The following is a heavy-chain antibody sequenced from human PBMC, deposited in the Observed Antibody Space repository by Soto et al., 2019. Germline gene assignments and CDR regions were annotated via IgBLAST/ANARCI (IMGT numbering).Heavy chain of an antibody. D-gene: IGHD3-16*01. V-gene: IGHV2-70*11. CDR2: IDWDDDK. CDR3: ARTDYDYISYYFDY. Sequence: SGPTLVNPTQTLTLTCTFSGFSLSTSGMCVSWIRQPPGKALEWLARIDWDDDKYYSTSLKTRLTISKDTSKNQVVLTMTNMDPVDTATYYYARTDYDYISYYFDYWGQGTLVTVSS. CDR1: GFSLSTSGMC. J-gene: IGHJ4*02.